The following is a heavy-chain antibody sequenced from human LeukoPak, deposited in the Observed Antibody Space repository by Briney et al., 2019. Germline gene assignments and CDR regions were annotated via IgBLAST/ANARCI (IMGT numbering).Heavy chain of an antibody. V-gene: IGHV3-23*01. CDR1: GFTFSNYA. D-gene: IGHD3-22*01. J-gene: IGHJ4*02. CDR2: ISGSGGTT. Sequence: GGSLKLSCAVSGFTFSNYAVSWVRQAPGKGLEWVSSISGSGGTTYYAGSVKGRFTISRDNSKNTLYLQMNSLRAEDTAVYYCAKGITTIVVVIRTGFDFWGQGTLVTVSS. CDR3: AKGITTIVVVIRTGFDF.